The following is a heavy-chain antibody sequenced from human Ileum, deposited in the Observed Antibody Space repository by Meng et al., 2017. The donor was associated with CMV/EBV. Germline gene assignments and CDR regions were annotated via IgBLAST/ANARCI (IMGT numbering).Heavy chain of an antibody. CDR1: GFAFGAYG. D-gene: IGHD4-11*01. CDR3: AKDPNDSHDYPRGAYNYYGMDV. Sequence: GESLKISCVPSGFAFGAYGMHWVRQAPGKGLEWVAFVTYDGVNKFYGDSVKGRFTISRDTYTNSVYLQMNSLRPEDTALYYCAKDPNDSHDYPRGAYNYYGMDVWGQGTTVTVSS. CDR2: VTYDGVNK. J-gene: IGHJ6*02. V-gene: IGHV3-30*02.